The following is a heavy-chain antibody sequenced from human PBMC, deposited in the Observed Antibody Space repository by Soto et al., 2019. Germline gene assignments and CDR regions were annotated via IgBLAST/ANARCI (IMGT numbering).Heavy chain of an antibody. V-gene: IGHV4-30-4*01. CDR1: GGSISSGDYY. CDR2: IYYSGST. D-gene: IGHD5-18*01. Sequence: QVQLQESGPGLVKPSQTLSLTCTVSGGSISSGDYYWSWIRQPPGKGLEWIGYIYYSGSTYYNPSLKSRVTISVDTSKNQFSLKLSSVTAADTAVYYCARGGDTAMVNIGWFDPWGQGTLVTVSS. J-gene: IGHJ5*02. CDR3: ARGGDTAMVNIGWFDP.